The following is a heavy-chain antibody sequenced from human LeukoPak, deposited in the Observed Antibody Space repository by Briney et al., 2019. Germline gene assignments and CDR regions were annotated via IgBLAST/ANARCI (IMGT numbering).Heavy chain of an antibody. Sequence: SGGSLRLSCAASGFTFSSYVMHWVRQAPSKGLEWVAFIRYDGSNKYYADSVKGRFTISRDNSKNTLYLQMNSLRAEDTAVYYCAKDRLGYSSSCPFDYWGQGTLVTVSS. CDR2: IRYDGSNK. D-gene: IGHD6-13*01. J-gene: IGHJ4*02. CDR1: GFTFSSYV. CDR3: AKDRLGYSSSCPFDY. V-gene: IGHV3-30*02.